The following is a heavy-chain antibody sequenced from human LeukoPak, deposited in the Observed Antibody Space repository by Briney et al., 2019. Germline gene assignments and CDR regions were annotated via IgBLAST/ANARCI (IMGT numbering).Heavy chain of an antibody. CDR2: ISSSGSTI. J-gene: IGHJ4*02. D-gene: IGHD2-8*01. Sequence: PGGSLRLSCAASGFTFSSYEMNWVRQAPGKGLEWVSYISSSGSTIYYADSVKGRFTISRDNSKNTLFLQMNSLRAEDTAVYYCARDPMADFDYWGQGTPVTVSS. V-gene: IGHV3-48*03. CDR1: GFTFSSYE. CDR3: ARDPMADFDY.